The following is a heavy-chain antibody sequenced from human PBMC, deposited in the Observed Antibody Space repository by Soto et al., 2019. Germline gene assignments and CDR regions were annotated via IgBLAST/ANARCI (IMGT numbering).Heavy chain of an antibody. D-gene: IGHD5-18*01. J-gene: IGHJ6*02. CDR1: GFTFSSYA. CDR3: ARVHIELSPSYYGMDV. V-gene: IGHV3-30-3*01. Sequence: GGSLRLSCAASGFTFSSYAMHWVRQAPGKGLEWVAVISYDGSNKYYADSVKGRFTISRDNSKNTLYLQMNSLRAEDTAVYYCARVHIELSPSYYGMDVWGQGTTVTVS. CDR2: ISYDGSNK.